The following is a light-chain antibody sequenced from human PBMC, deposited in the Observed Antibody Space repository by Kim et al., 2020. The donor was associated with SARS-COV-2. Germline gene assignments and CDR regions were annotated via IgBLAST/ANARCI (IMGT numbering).Light chain of an antibody. CDR2: GKN. V-gene: IGLV3-19*01. J-gene: IGLJ1*01. CDR3: NSRDNGGKQQV. Sequence: SSELTQDPAVSVALGQTVRITCQGDSLRTNYANWFQQKPRQAPVLVMFGKNNRPSGVPDRFSGSSSGSTASLTITGAQAEDEADYYCNSRDNGGKQQVFGTGTKVTVL. CDR1: SLRTNY.